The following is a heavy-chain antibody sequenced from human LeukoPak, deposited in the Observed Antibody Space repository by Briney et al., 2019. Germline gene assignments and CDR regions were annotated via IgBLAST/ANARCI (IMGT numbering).Heavy chain of an antibody. J-gene: IGHJ4*02. Sequence: GGSLRLSCAASGFTSSSYAMSWVRHAPGKGLEWVSAISVSGGSTYYADSVKGRFTISRDNSKNTLYLRMNSLRAEDTAVYYCAKSYDSSGYYYFSLGYWGQGTLVTVSS. D-gene: IGHD3-22*01. CDR2: ISVSGGST. CDR3: AKSYDSSGYYYFSLGY. CDR1: GFTSSSYA. V-gene: IGHV3-23*01.